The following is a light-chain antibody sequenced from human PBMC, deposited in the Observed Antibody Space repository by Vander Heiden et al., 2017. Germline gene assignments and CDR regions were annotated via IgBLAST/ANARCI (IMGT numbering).Light chain of an antibody. CDR3: QQDDNLPNT. V-gene: IGKV1-33*01. CDR2: DAS. J-gene: IGKJ4*01. Sequence: DIQMTQSPSSLSASVGDRVTITCQASQDISNYLNWYQQKPGKAPKLLIYDASNLETRVPSRFSGSGSVTDFTFTISSLQPEDIATYYCQQDDNLPNTFGGTTKVEIK. CDR1: QDISNY.